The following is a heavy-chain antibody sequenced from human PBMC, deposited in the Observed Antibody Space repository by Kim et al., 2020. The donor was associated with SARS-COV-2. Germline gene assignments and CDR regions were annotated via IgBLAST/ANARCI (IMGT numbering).Heavy chain of an antibody. J-gene: IGHJ6*02. CDR2: INAGNGNT. V-gene: IGHV1-3*01. Sequence: ASVKVSCKASGYTFTSYAMHWVRQAPGQRLEWMGWINAGNGNTKYSQKFQGRVTITRDTSASTAYMELSSLRSEDTAVYYCARMSLSYDILTGYYYYYGMDVWGQGTTVTVSS. CDR1: GYTFTSYA. CDR3: ARMSLSYDILTGYYYYYGMDV. D-gene: IGHD3-9*01.